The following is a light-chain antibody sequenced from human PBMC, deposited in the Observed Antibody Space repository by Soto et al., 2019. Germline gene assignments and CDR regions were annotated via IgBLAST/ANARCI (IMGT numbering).Light chain of an antibody. CDR2: DVG. Sequence: QSALTQPRSVSGSPGQSVTISCTGTSSDVGGYNYVSWYQQHPGKAPKVIIFDVGKRPSGVPDRFSGSKSGNTASLTISGLQAEDAADYYCCSYAGSYTWVFGGGTKLTVL. CDR3: CSYAGSYTWV. CDR1: SSDVGGYNY. J-gene: IGLJ3*02. V-gene: IGLV2-11*01.